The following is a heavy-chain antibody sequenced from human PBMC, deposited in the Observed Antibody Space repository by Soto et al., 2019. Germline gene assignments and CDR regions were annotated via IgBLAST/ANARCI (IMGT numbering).Heavy chain of an antibody. CDR3: ARECCSGGKGGDYFDY. D-gene: IGHD2-15*01. J-gene: IGHJ4*02. CDR1: GFTFSSYG. CDR2: IWYDGSNK. V-gene: IGHV3-33*01. Sequence: QSGGSLRLSCAASGFTFSSYGMHWVRQAPGKGLEWVAVIWYDGSNKYYADSVKGRFTISRDNSKNTLYLQMNSLRAEDTAVYYCARECCSGGKGGDYFDYWGQGTLVTVSS.